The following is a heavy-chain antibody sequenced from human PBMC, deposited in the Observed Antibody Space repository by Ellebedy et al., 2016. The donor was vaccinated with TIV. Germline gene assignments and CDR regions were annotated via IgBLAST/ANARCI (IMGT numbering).Heavy chain of an antibody. Sequence: AASVKVSCKASGYTFSRYGISWVRQAPGQGLEWMGWISAYNGNTNYAQKLQGRVTMTTDTSTSTAYMELRTLGSDDTAMYYCARACEPELDYGEFVPLFAWGQGTLVTVSS. J-gene: IGHJ4*02. V-gene: IGHV1-18*01. D-gene: IGHD4-17*01. CDR3: ARACEPELDYGEFVPLFA. CDR1: GYTFSRYG. CDR2: ISAYNGNT.